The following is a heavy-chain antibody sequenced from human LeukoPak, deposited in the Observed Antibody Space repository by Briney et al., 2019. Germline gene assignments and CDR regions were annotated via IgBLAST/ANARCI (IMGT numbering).Heavy chain of an antibody. D-gene: IGHD2-15*01. Sequence: ASVKVSCKASGYTFTSYDINWVRQATGQGLEWMGIINPSGGSTSYAQKFQGRVTMTRDTSTSTVYMELSSLRSEDTAVYYCARDAGDIVVVVAATHVFDYWGQGTLVTVSS. CDR3: ARDAGDIVVVVAATHVFDY. CDR2: INPSGGST. CDR1: GYTFTSYD. J-gene: IGHJ4*02. V-gene: IGHV1-46*01.